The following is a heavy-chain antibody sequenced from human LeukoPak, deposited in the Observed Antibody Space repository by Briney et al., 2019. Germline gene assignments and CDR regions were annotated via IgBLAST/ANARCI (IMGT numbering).Heavy chain of an antibody. Sequence: GGSLRLSCAASGFTFSRHWMNWVRQAPGKGLEWVANIHEDGSDKYYVDSVKGRFTISRDNAKNSLYLQMNSLRAEDTAVYYCAREDSYYYGSGSYSFDYWGQGTLVTVSS. D-gene: IGHD3-10*01. V-gene: IGHV3-7*01. CDR1: GFTFSRHW. CDR2: IHEDGSDK. J-gene: IGHJ4*02. CDR3: AREDSYYYGSGSYSFDY.